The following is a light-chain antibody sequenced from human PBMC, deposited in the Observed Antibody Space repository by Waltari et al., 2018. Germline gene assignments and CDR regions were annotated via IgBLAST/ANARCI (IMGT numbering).Light chain of an antibody. J-gene: IGKJ3*01. V-gene: IGKV1-9*01. CDR2: DAS. CDR1: QGINNH. CDR3: QQLHTYPFS. Sequence: DIQLTPSPAFLAAFLRDRVTITCRASQGINNHLAWYQQIPGRAPKLLIYDASTLQSGVPSRFSGSGSGTQFTLTITSLQPEDLGTYYCQQLHTYPFSFGPGTKVDVK.